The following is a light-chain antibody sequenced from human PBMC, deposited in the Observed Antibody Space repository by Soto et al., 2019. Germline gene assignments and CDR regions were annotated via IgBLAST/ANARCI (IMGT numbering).Light chain of an antibody. Sequence: QSVLTQPPSVSGAPGQRVTISCTGSSSNIGAGYDVHWYQQLPGTAPKLLISGNNYRPSGVPDRFSGSKSGTSASLAITGLQAEDEADYYCQSYDSRLRGVFGGGTKLTVL. CDR2: GNN. CDR1: SSNIGAGYD. CDR3: QSYDSRLRGV. J-gene: IGLJ2*01. V-gene: IGLV1-40*01.